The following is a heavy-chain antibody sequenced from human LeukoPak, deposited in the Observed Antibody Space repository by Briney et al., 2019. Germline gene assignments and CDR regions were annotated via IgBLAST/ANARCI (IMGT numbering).Heavy chain of an antibody. V-gene: IGHV4-59*12. CDR3: ARNRDGYNSFDY. J-gene: IGHJ4*02. D-gene: IGHD5-24*01. Sequence: SATLSLTCTVSGDSISSYYWNWIRQPPGKGLEWIGYIYYSGSTNYNPSLKSRVTISVDTSKNHFSLKLSSVTAADTAVYYCARNRDGYNSFDYWGQGTLVTVSS. CDR2: IYYSGST. CDR1: GDSISSYY.